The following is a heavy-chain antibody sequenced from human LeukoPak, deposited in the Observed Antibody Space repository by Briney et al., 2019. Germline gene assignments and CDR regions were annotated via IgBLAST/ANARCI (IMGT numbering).Heavy chain of an antibody. V-gene: IGHV4-39*01. D-gene: IGHD6-6*01. J-gene: IGHJ6*03. CDR3: ARSSSSSSHSYYYYMDV. CDR1: GGSISSSSYN. CDR2: IYYSGST. Sequence: SETLSLTCTVSGGSISSSSYNWGWIRQPPGQGLEWIGSIYYSGSTYYNPSLKSRVTISVDTSKNQFYLKLSSVTAADTAVYYCARSSSSSSHSYYYYMDVWGKGTTVTVSS.